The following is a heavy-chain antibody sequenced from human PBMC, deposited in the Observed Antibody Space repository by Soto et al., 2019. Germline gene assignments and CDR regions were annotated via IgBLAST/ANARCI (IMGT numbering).Heavy chain of an antibody. D-gene: IGHD3-3*01. CDR2: ISAYNGNT. CDR1: GYTFTSYG. V-gene: IGHV1-18*01. J-gene: IGHJ6*03. CDR3: ARSGVLRFLEWSRSYYYYMGV. Sequence: ASVKVSCKASGYTFTSYGISWVRQAPGQGLEWMGWISAYNGNTNYAQKLQGRVTMTTDTSTSTAYMELRSLRSDDTAVYYCARSGVLRFLEWSRSYYYYMGVWGKGTTVTVSS.